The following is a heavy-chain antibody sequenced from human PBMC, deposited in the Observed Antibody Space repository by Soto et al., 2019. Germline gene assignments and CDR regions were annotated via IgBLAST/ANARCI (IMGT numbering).Heavy chain of an antibody. CDR1: GGSISSGDYY. J-gene: IGHJ4*02. V-gene: IGHV4-30-4*01. CDR2: IYYSGST. CDR3: ARYVVITPERSYYFDY. D-gene: IGHD3-22*01. Sequence: SETLSLTCTVSGGSISSGDYYWSWIRQPPGKGLEWIGYIYYSGSTYYNPSLKSRVTISVDTSKNQFSLKLSSVTAADTAVYYCARYVVITPERSYYFDYWGQGTLVTVSS.